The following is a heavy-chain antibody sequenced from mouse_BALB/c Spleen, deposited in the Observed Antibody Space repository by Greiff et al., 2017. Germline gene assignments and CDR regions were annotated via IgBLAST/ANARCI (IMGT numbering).Heavy chain of an antibody. CDR2: ISYDGSN. V-gene: IGHV3-6*02. D-gene: IGHD2-2*01. CDR1: GYSITSGYY. Sequence: DVKLQESGPGLVKPSQSLSLTCSVTGYSITSGYYWNWIRQFPGNKLEWMGYISYDGSNNYNPSLKNRISITRDTSKNKFFLKLNSVTTEDTATYYCARDGYLYYYAMDYWGQGTSVTVSS. J-gene: IGHJ4*01. CDR3: ARDGYLYYYAMDY.